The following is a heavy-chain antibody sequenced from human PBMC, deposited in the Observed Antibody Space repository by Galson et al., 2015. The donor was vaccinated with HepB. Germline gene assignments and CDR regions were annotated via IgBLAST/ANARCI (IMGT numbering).Heavy chain of an antibody. CDR1: GFTFSSYS. J-gene: IGHJ5*02. CDR2: ISSSSSTI. Sequence: SLRLSCAASGFTFSSYSMNWVRQAPGKGLEWVSYISSSSSTIYYADSVKGRFTISRDNSKNTLYLQMNSLRAEDTAVYYCARVLVVDHYNWFDPWGQGTLVTVSS. CDR3: ARVLVVDHYNWFDP. D-gene: IGHD2-15*01. V-gene: IGHV3-48*01.